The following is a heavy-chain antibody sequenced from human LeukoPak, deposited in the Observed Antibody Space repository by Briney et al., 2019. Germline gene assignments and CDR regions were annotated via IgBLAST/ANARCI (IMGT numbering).Heavy chain of an antibody. CDR2: IYYSGST. CDR3: ARSVSIFTGPNRVRVAAAGTSSFDY. D-gene: IGHD6-13*01. Sequence: PSETLSLTCTVSGGSISSSSYYWGWIRQPPGKGLEWIGSIYYSGSTYYNPSLKSRVTISVDTSKNQFSLKLSSVTAADTAVYYCARSVSIFTGPNRVRVAAAGTSSFDYWGQGTLVTVSS. CDR1: GGSISSSSYY. J-gene: IGHJ4*02. V-gene: IGHV4-39*07.